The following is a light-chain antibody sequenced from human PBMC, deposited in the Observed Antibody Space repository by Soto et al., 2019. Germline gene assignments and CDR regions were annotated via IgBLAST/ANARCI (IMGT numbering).Light chain of an antibody. CDR1: ISDFVVYNY. CDR2: GVS. V-gene: IGLV2-14*01. Sequence: QSALTQPASVSGSPGQSITISCTGTISDFVVYNYVSWYQQHPGKAPKLMIYGVSNRPSGVSNRFSGSKSGNTASLTISGLQADDDAYYYGSSHTIRSALQLFATGTKVAVL. CDR3: SSHTIRSALQL. J-gene: IGLJ1*01.